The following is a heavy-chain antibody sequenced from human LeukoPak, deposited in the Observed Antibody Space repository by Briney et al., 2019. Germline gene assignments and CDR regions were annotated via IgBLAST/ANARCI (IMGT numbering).Heavy chain of an antibody. J-gene: IGHJ6*03. D-gene: IGHD6-6*01. Sequence: ASVKVSCKASGYTFTSYDINWVRQATGQGLEWMGWMNPNSGNTGYAQKFQGRVTITRNTSISTAYMELSSLRSEDTAVYYCARGQIEYSSSLGAYYYYYMDVWGKGTTVTVSS. CDR2: MNPNSGNT. V-gene: IGHV1-8*03. CDR1: GYTFTSYD. CDR3: ARGQIEYSSSLGAYYYYYMDV.